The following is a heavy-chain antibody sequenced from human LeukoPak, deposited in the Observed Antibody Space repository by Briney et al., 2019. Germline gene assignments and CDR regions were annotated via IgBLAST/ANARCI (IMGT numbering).Heavy chain of an antibody. D-gene: IGHD2-21*02. CDR3: ARQMGRASCGGDCYSGALDY. Sequence: PGGSLRLSCAASGFTFSSYAMHWVRQAPGKGLEWVAVISYDGSNKYYAESVKGRFTISRDNSKNTLYLQMNSLRTEDTAVYYCARQMGRASCGGDCYSGALDYWGQGTLVTVSS. CDR2: ISYDGSNK. CDR1: GFTFSSYA. J-gene: IGHJ4*02. V-gene: IGHV3-30*04.